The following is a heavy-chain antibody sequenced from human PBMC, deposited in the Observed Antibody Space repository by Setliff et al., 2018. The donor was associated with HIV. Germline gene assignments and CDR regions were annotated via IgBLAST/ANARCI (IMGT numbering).Heavy chain of an antibody. Sequence: PGGSLRLSCVVSGFAVSDAWMSWVRQAPGKGLEWVASINQDGGQKYYVDSVKGRFTISRDNAKNSLYLQMNSLRVEDTAMYYCTKDHLSGWASDCWGQGTLVTVSS. D-gene: IGHD6-19*01. CDR2: INQDGGQK. V-gene: IGHV3-7*01. J-gene: IGHJ4*02. CDR3: TKDHLSGWASDC. CDR1: GFAVSDAW.